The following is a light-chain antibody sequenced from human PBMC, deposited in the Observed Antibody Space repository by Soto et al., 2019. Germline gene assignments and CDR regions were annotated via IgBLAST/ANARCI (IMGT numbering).Light chain of an antibody. V-gene: IGKV1-39*01. CDR2: GAS. CDR1: QNINNC. CDR3: QESIGTLWGT. Sequence: DIQMTQSPASLSASVGDRVTITCRTSQNINNCLNWYQQKPGKAPTVLIYGASSLQTGVPLRFSGRGSGTDFTLTITALQPEDFATYYCQESIGTLWGTCGQGTKVDIK. J-gene: IGKJ1*01.